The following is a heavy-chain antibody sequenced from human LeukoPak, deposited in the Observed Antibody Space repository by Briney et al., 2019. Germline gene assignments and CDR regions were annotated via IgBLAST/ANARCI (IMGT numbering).Heavy chain of an antibody. Sequence: SETLSLTCTVSGYSISSGYYWGWLRHPPGKGLEWIGSIYHSGSTYYNPSLKSRVTISVDTSKNQFSLKLSSVTAADTAVYYCARGQIYDSSGYYPVWGQGTLVTVSS. D-gene: IGHD3-22*01. CDR3: ARGQIYDSSGYYPV. CDR1: GYSISSGYY. CDR2: IYHSGST. J-gene: IGHJ4*02. V-gene: IGHV4-38-2*02.